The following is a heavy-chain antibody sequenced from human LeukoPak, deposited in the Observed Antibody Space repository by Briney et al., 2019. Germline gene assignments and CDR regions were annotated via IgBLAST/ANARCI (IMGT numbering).Heavy chain of an antibody. D-gene: IGHD3-10*01. CDR1: GGSISSSSYY. J-gene: IGHJ6*03. V-gene: IGHV4-39*01. CDR3: ARCLGSGSYWSSYYYMDV. CDR2: IYYSGST. Sequence: SSETLSLTCTVSGGSISSSSYYWGWIRQPPGKGLEWIGSIYYSGSTYYNPSLKSRVTISVDTSKNQFSLKLSSVTAADTAVYYCARCLGSGSYWSSYYYMDVWGKGTTVTISS.